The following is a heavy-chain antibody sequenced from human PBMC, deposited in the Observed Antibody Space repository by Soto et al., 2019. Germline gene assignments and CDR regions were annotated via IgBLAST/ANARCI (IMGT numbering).Heavy chain of an antibody. D-gene: IGHD3-10*01. V-gene: IGHV3-23*01. Sequence: GGSLSLSSAASGFTFSSYATLWVRQAPGKGLECVSAISGGGETTYYADSVKGRFTISRDNSKNTLYLQMNSLRAEDTAVYYCAFNSGSGSYYFDYWGQGTLVTVSS. CDR2: ISGGGETT. CDR3: AFNSGSGSYYFDY. CDR1: GFTFSSYA. J-gene: IGHJ4*02.